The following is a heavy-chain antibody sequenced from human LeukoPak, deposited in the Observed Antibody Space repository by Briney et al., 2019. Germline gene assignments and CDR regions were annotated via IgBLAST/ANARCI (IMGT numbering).Heavy chain of an antibody. CDR3: AKHDYSNYGAFDH. CDR2: ISGNGSST. D-gene: IGHD4-11*01. Sequence: AGGSLRLSCAASGFTFSSYAMSWVRQAPGKGLEWVSAISGNGSSTYYADSVKGRFTISRDNSKNTLYLQMNSLRAEDTDVYYCAKHDYSNYGAFDHWGQGTLVPVSS. CDR1: GFTFSSYA. J-gene: IGHJ4*02. V-gene: IGHV3-23*01.